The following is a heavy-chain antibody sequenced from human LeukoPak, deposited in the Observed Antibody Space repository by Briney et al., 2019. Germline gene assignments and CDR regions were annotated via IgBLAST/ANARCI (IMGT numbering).Heavy chain of an antibody. V-gene: IGHV1-69*04. CDR2: IIPILGIA. Sequence: GASVKVSCKASGGTFSSYAISWVRQAPGQGLEWMGRIIPILGIANYAQKFQGRVTITADKSTSTAYMELSSLRSEDTAVYYCASGSYKYYFDYWGQGTLVTVSS. CDR3: ASGSYKYYFDY. D-gene: IGHD1-26*01. J-gene: IGHJ4*02. CDR1: GGTFSSYA.